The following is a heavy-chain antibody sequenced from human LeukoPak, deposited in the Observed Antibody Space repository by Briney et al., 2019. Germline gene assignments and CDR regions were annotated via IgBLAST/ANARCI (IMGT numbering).Heavy chain of an antibody. CDR3: ARGPVRNIVVVPAARGNDAFDI. CDR1: GGSISSGSYY. J-gene: IGHJ3*02. CDR2: IYTSGST. V-gene: IGHV4-61*02. Sequence: SETLSLTCTVSGGSISSGSYYWSWIRQPAGKGLEWIGRIYTSGSTNYNPSLKSRVTISVDTSKNQFSLKLSSVTAADTAVYHCARGPVRNIVVVPAARGNDAFDIWGQGTMVTVSS. D-gene: IGHD2-2*01.